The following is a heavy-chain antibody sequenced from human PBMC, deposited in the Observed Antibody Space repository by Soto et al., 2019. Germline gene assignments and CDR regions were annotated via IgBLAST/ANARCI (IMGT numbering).Heavy chain of an antibody. J-gene: IGHJ6*02. D-gene: IGHD5-12*01. CDR1: GGSFSGYF. CDR2: INHSGST. V-gene: IGHV4-34*01. Sequence: SETLSLTCAVYGGSFSGYFWSWIRQPPGKGLEWIGEINHSGSTNYNPSLKSRLTISVDTSKNQFSLKLSSVTAADTAVYYCARAGRATKDYYYYLMDVWGQGTTVTVSS. CDR3: ARAGRATKDYYYYLMDV.